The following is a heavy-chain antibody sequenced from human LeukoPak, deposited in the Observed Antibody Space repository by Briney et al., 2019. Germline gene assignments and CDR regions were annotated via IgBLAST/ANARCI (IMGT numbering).Heavy chain of an antibody. D-gene: IGHD7-27*01. Sequence: SETLSLTCTVSGGSISSYYWSWIRQPPGKGLEWIGYIYYSGSTNYNPSLKSRVTISVDTSKNQFSLKLSSVTAADTAVYYCARALGIDRWFDPWGQGTLVTVSS. CDR1: GGSISSYY. CDR2: IYYSGST. J-gene: IGHJ5*02. V-gene: IGHV4-59*01. CDR3: ARALGIDRWFDP.